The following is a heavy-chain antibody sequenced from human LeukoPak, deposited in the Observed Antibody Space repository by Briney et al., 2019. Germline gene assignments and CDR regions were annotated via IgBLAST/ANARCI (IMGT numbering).Heavy chain of an antibody. CDR1: GFTFRSYA. Sequence: GGSLRHSCTASGFTFRSYALSWVRQAPGKGLEWVSATTGSGDKLFYADSVKGRFTISRDNSKNTLYLQMNNLRAEDTAVYYCARYENGGIDYWGQGTLVTVSS. V-gene: IGHV3-23*01. D-gene: IGHD2-15*01. J-gene: IGHJ4*02. CDR2: TTGSGDKL. CDR3: ARYENGGIDY.